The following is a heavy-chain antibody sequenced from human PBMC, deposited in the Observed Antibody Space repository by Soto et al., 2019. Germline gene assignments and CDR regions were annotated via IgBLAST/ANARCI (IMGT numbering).Heavy chain of an antibody. D-gene: IGHD2-21*01. V-gene: IGHV4-31*03. J-gene: IGHJ5*02. CDR2: IYYSGST. CDR3: ARDRSSHPDPTHIGFGGGWFDP. Sequence: SETLSLTCTVSGGSISSGGYYWSWIRQHPGKGLEWIGYIYYSGSTYYNPSLKSRVTISVDTSKNQFSLKLSSVTAADTTVYYCARDRSSHPDPTHIGFGGGWFDPWGQGTLVTVSS. CDR1: GGSISSGGYY.